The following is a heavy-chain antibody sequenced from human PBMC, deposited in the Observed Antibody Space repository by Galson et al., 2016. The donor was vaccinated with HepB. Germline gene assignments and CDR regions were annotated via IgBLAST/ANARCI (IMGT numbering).Heavy chain of an antibody. CDR2: IYYSGST. J-gene: IGHJ6*02. V-gene: IGHV4-39*02. CDR1: GGSISSSSYY. Sequence: SETLSLTCTVSGGSISSSSYYWGWIRQPPGKGLEWIGSIYYSGSTYYNPSLRSRMTINPDTSKNQFSLQLNSVTPEDTAVYYCAREYYGMDVWGQGTTVTVSS. CDR3: AREYYGMDV.